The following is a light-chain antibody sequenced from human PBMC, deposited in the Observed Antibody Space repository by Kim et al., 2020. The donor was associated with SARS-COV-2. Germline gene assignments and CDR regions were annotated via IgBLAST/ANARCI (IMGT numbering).Light chain of an antibody. J-gene: IGKJ1*01. Sequence: ASVGDRVTITCRASQSINKYLNWYQQKPGKAPKLLIYAASSLQSGAPSRFSGSGSGTEFILTISSLQPEDSATCFCQQSYSSLWTFGQGTKVDIK. V-gene: IGKV1-39*01. CDR1: QSINKY. CDR2: AAS. CDR3: QQSYSSLWT.